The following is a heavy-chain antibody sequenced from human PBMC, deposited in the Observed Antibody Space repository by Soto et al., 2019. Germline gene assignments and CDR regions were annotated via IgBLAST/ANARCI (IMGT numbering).Heavy chain of an antibody. CDR1: GGTFSSYA. D-gene: IGHD6-13*01. CDR3: ARSGAAADYYYYYGMDV. Sequence: SVKVSCKASGGTFSSYAISWVRQAPGQGLEWMGGIIPIFGTANYAQKFQGRVTITADESTSTAYMELSSLRSEDTAVYYCARSGAAADYYYYYGMDVWGQGTTVTVSS. J-gene: IGHJ6*02. CDR2: IIPIFGTA. V-gene: IGHV1-69*13.